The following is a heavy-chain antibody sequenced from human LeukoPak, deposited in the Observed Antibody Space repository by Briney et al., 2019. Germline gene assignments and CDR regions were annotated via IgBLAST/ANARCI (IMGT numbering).Heavy chain of an antibody. D-gene: IGHD3-3*01. CDR2: IYWNDDK. J-gene: IGHJ5*02. CDR1: GFSLSTSGVG. Sequence: SGPTLVNPTQTLTLTCTFSGFSLSTSGVGVGWIRQPPGKALEWLALIYWNDDKRYSPSLKSRLTITQDTSKNQVVLTMTNMDPVDTATYYCAHRPVLRFLEWSRIWFDPWGQGTLVTVSS. V-gene: IGHV2-5*01. CDR3: AHRPVLRFLEWSRIWFDP.